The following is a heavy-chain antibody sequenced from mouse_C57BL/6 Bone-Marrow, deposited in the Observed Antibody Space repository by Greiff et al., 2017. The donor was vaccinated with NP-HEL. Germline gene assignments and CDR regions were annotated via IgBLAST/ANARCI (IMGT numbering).Heavy chain of an antibody. Sequence: EVQLVESGGDLVKPGGSLNLSCAASGFTFSSYCMSWVRQTPDKRLEWVGIISSGASYTYYADSVKGRFTIASDKAKNTLYLQMSSLKSEDTAMDYCARAVIYCDYDWDYAMDYWGQGTSVTVSS. J-gene: IGHJ4*01. CDR1: GFTFSSYC. CDR3: ARAVIYCDYDWDYAMDY. D-gene: IGHD2-4*01. CDR2: ISSGASYT. V-gene: IGHV5-6*01.